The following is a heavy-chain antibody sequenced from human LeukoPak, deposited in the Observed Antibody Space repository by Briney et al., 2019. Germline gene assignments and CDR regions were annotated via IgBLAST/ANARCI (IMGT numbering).Heavy chain of an antibody. CDR3: ARALYCSGGTCYKKSDDY. V-gene: IGHV3-21*01. CDR1: GFSFGGYD. D-gene: IGHD2-15*01. CDR2: ISGNNIYI. J-gene: IGHJ4*02. Sequence: GGSLRLSCAASGFSFGGYDMNWVRQAPGKGLEWVSSISGNNIYIYYADSVKGRFTISRDNAKNSLYLQMNSLRAEDTAVYYCARALYCSGGTCYKKSDDYWGQGTLVTVSS.